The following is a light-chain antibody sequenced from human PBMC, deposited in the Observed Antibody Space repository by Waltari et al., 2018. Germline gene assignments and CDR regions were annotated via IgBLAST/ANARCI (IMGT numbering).Light chain of an antibody. CDR3: IAWDSSLSAGV. CDR1: SSNVGNTF. J-gene: IGLJ3*02. CDR2: YNN. V-gene: IGLV1-51*01. Sequence: QSVLTQPPSVSAAPGQKVTISCSGSSSNVGNTFVSWYKQIPGAAPKLLLYYNNHRPSGMPDRFAASKSGTSATLGITGLQSGDEADYYCIAWDSSLSAGVFGGGTKLTVL.